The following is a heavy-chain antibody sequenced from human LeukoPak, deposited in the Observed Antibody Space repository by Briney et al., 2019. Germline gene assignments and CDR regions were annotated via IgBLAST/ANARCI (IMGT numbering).Heavy chain of an antibody. D-gene: IGHD5/OR15-5a*01. J-gene: IGHJ4*02. CDR3: ARDGLRGYYFDY. CDR1: GFTFSSFE. CDR2: ISSSGSTI. V-gene: IGHV3-48*03. Sequence: PGGSLRLSCAASGFTFSSFEMNWVRQAPGRGLEWISYISSSGSTIHYADSVKGRFTISRDNAKNSLYLQMNSLRAEDTALYYCARDGLRGYYFDYWGQGTLVTVSS.